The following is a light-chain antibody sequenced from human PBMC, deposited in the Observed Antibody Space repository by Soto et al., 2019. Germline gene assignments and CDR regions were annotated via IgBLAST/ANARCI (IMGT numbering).Light chain of an antibody. CDR3: QQYGTSPWT. CDR2: GAS. V-gene: IGKV3-20*01. J-gene: IGKJ1*01. Sequence: EIVLTQSPATLSLSPGDTGTLSCRASQSVISNSLVWYQQKPGQVPRLLIYGASNRATGIPDRFSGSGSGTDFTLTISRLEPEDFAVYFCQQYGTSPWTFGQGTKVDIK. CDR1: QSVISNS.